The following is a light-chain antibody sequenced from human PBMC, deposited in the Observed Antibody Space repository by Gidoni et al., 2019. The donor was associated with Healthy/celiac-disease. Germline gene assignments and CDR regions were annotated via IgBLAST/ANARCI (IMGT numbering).Light chain of an antibody. J-gene: IGLJ3*02. CDR1: SLRSYY. V-gene: IGLV3-19*01. CDR3: NSRDSSGNHEV. CDR2: GKN. Sequence: SSELTQDPAVSVAVGQTVRITCQGDSLRSYYASWYQQKPGQAPVLVIYGKNNRPSGIPDRFSGSSSGNTASLTITGAQAEDEADYYCNSRDSSGNHEVFGGGTKLTAL.